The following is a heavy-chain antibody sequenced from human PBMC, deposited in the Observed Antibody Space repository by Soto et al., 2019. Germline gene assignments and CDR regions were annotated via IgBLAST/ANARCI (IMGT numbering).Heavy chain of an antibody. CDR3: AKGGSNKFDP. J-gene: IGHJ5*02. Sequence: PSETLSLTCTVSGGSIGRGSYYWALIRQPPGKGLEWIGTIYYSGSPYYNPSLKSRVNISVDTSKNQFSLKLSSVTAADTAVYYCAKGGSNKFDPWGQGTLVTVSS. CDR2: IYYSGSP. D-gene: IGHD6-13*01. V-gene: IGHV4-39*07. CDR1: GGSIGRGSYY.